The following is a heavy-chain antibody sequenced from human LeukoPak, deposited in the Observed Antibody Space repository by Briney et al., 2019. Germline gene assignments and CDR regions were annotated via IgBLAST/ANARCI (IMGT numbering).Heavy chain of an antibody. V-gene: IGHV3-30*18. CDR3: AKAPAYSSGCLDY. D-gene: IGHD6-19*01. Sequence: PGGSLRLSCAASRFTFSSYGMHWVRQAPGKGLEWVAVISYDGNNKYYADSVKGRFTISRDNSKNTLYLQMNSLTAADTAVYYCAKAPAYSSGCLDYWGQGTLVTVSS. CDR2: ISYDGNNK. CDR1: RFTFSSYG. J-gene: IGHJ4*02.